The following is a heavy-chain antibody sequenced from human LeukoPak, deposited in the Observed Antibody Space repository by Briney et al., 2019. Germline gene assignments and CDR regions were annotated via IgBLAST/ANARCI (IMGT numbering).Heavy chain of an antibody. CDR1: GYTFTSYD. V-gene: IGHV1-8*01. CDR3: ARGKHRPPYSSGCLGY. D-gene: IGHD6-19*01. CDR2: MNPNSGNT. J-gene: IGHJ4*02. Sequence: ASVKVSCKASGYTFTSYDINWVRQATGQGFEWMGWMNPNSGNTGYAQKFQGRVTMTRNTSISTAYMELSSLRSEDTAVYYCARGKHRPPYSSGCLGYWGQGTLVTVSS.